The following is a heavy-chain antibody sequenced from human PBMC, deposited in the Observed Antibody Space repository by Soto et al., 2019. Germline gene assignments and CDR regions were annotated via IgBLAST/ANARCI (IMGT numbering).Heavy chain of an antibody. Sequence: QITLKESGPTLVKPTQTLTLTCTFSGFSLSSTRMAVGWIRQPPGKALEWLALIYWDDDKRYSPFLKSRLTITKDTSKNQVVLTVSNMDPVDTARYYCAHIVVAGLGYYFDYWGQGTLVTVSS. CDR2: IYWDDDK. CDR1: GFSLSSTRMA. V-gene: IGHV2-5*02. J-gene: IGHJ4*02. CDR3: AHIVVAGLGYYFDY. D-gene: IGHD6-19*01.